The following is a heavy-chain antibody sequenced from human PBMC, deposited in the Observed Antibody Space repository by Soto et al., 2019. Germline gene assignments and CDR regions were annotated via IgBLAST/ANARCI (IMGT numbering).Heavy chain of an antibody. CDR1: GFTFSSYS. J-gene: IGHJ4*02. CDR3: ARDHADSGEIQPDF. V-gene: IGHV3-30-3*01. D-gene: IGHD2-15*01. CDR2: ISSDGGTK. Sequence: QVQLVESGGRVVQPGRSLRVSCAASGFTFSSYSMHWVRQAPGKGLEWVAFISSDGGTKFYADSVKGRFTISRDNSNNTLYLQVISLRAEDTALYYCARDHADSGEIQPDFWGQGTRVTVSS.